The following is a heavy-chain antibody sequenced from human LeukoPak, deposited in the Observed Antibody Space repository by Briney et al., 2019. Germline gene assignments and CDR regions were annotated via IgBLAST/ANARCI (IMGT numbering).Heavy chain of an antibody. J-gene: IGHJ4*02. CDR2: IIPIFGTA. Sequence: ASVKVSCKASGGTFSSYAISWVRQAPGQGLEWLGGIIPIFGTANYAQKFQGRVTITTDESTSTAYMELSSLRPEDTAMYYCVRDFSNYVASFDSWGQGVLVTVSS. D-gene: IGHD4-11*01. CDR1: GGTFSSYA. CDR3: VRDFSNYVASFDS. V-gene: IGHV1-69*05.